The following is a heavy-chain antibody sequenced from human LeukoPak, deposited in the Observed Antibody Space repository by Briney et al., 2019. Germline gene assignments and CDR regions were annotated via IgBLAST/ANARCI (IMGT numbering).Heavy chain of an antibody. J-gene: IGHJ3*02. Sequence: GGSLRLSCAASGLSFSSYSMTWVRQAPGKGLEWVSSISSSSSYIYYADSVKGRFTISRDNAKNSLYLQMNSLRAEDTAVYYCARTELRPNAFDIWGQGTMVTVSS. V-gene: IGHV3-21*01. CDR3: ARTELRPNAFDI. CDR2: ISSSSSYI. D-gene: IGHD3-16*01. CDR1: GLSFSSYS.